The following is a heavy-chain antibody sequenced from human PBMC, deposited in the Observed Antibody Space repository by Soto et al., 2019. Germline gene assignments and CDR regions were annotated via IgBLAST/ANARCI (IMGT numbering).Heavy chain of an antibody. CDR1: GFTVSSNY. CDR2: IYSGGST. Sequence: EVQLVESGGGLIKPGGSLRLSCAASGFTVSSNYMSWVRQAPGKGLEWVSVIYSGGSTYYADSVKGRFTISRDNSKNTLYLQMNSLRAEDTAVYYCARDLSVAGHGMDVWGQGTTVTVSS. V-gene: IGHV3-53*01. CDR3: ARDLSVAGHGMDV. J-gene: IGHJ6*02. D-gene: IGHD6-19*01.